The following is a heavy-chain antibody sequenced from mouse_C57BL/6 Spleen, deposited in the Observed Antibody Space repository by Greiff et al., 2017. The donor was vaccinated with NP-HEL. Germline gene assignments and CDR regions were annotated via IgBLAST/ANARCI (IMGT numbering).Heavy chain of an antibody. CDR3: TTGRGGNYVRNY. Sequence: VQLQQSGAELVRPGASVKLSCTASGFNIKDYYMHWVKQRPEQGLEWIGRIDPEDGDTEYAPKFQGKATMTADTSSNTAYLQLSSLTSEDTAVYYCTTGRGGNYVRNYWGQGTTLTVSS. CDR1: GFNIKDYY. CDR2: IDPEDGDT. D-gene: IGHD2-1*01. V-gene: IGHV14-1*01. J-gene: IGHJ2*01.